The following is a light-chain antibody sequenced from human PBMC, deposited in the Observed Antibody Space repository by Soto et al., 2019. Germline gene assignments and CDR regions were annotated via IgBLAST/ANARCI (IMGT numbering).Light chain of an antibody. CDR2: GAS. V-gene: IGKV3-15*01. Sequence: EIVLTQSPATLSLSPGERATLSCRASQSVSGYLAWYQQKPGQAPRLLIYGASTRATAIQARFSGRGSGTEFTLTISSLQSEDFAVYYCQQYNNWPQTFGQGTKVDI. J-gene: IGKJ1*01. CDR1: QSVSGY. CDR3: QQYNNWPQT.